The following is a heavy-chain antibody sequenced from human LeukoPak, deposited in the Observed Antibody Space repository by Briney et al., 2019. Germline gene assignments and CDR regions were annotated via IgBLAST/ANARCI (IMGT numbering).Heavy chain of an antibody. Sequence: VASVKVSCKASGYTFTIYGISWVRQAPGQGLEWMGWISAYSGNTNYAQKLQGRVTMTTDTSTSTAYMELRSLRSDDTAVYYCARDRNLFYDILTGYYPYNWFDPWGQGTLVTVSS. CDR2: ISAYSGNT. V-gene: IGHV1-18*01. CDR1: GYTFTIYG. J-gene: IGHJ5*02. CDR3: ARDRNLFYDILTGYYPYNWFDP. D-gene: IGHD3-9*01.